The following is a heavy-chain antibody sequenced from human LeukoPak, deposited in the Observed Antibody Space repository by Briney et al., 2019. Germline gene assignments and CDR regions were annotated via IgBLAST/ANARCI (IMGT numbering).Heavy chain of an antibody. D-gene: IGHD6-6*01. J-gene: IGHJ5*02. Sequence: PSETLSLTCTVSGGSISGYYWSWIRQPPGKGLEWIGYIYYSGSTNYNPSLKSRVTISVDTSKNQFSLKLSSVTAADTAVYYCAREGIAARPDEGWFDPWGQGTLVTVSS. CDR3: AREGIAARPDEGWFDP. CDR1: GGSISGYY. CDR2: IYYSGST. V-gene: IGHV4-59*01.